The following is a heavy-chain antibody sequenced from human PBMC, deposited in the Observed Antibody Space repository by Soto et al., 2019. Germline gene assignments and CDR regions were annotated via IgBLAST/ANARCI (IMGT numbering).Heavy chain of an antibody. Sequence: EVQLVESGGGLEQPGGSLRLSCTASGFTFSSYEMTWVRQAPGKGLEWISYITSGGTTYYADSAKGRFTISRDNAKNSLYLHLNSLTAEDTAIYYCARVLYATWSSFDYWGQGTLVTVS. J-gene: IGHJ4*02. CDR3: ARVLYATWSSFDY. CDR2: ITSGGTT. V-gene: IGHV3-48*03. D-gene: IGHD1-26*01. CDR1: GFTFSSYE.